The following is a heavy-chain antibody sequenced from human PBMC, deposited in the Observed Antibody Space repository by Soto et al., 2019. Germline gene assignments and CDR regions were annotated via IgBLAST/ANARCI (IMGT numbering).Heavy chain of an antibody. D-gene: IGHD2-2*02. CDR1: GFTFSSYA. CDR3: ARDGENIVVVPAAIGSWFDP. V-gene: IGHV3-30-3*01. Sequence: ESGGGVVQPGRSLRLSCAASGFTFSSYAMHWVRQAPGKGLEWVAVISYDGSNKYYADSVKGRFTISRDNSKNTLYLQMNSLRAEDTAVYYCARDGENIVVVPAAIGSWFDPWGQGTLVTVSS. J-gene: IGHJ5*02. CDR2: ISYDGSNK.